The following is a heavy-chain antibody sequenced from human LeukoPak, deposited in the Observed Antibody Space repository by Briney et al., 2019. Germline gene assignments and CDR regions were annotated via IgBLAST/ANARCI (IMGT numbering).Heavy chain of an antibody. CDR3: AKDRDDYVWGSYLGAFDI. J-gene: IGHJ3*02. D-gene: IGHD3-16*01. CDR2: ISGGGTGT. V-gene: IGHV3-23*01. CDR1: GFTFSSYA. Sequence: PGGSLRLSCAASGFTFSSYAMSWVRQAPGKGLEWVSVISGGGTGTYYADSVKGRFTISRDNSKKTLYLQMNTLRAEDTAVYYCAKDRDDYVWGSYLGAFDIWGQGTMVTVSS.